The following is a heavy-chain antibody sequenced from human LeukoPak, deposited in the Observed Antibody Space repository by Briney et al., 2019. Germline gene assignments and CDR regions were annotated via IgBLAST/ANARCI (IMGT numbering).Heavy chain of an antibody. Sequence: GGSLRLSCAPSGFIFSSYGMHWVRQAPGKGLEWVAVIWSDGSNKYHADSVEGRFTISRDNSKNTLYLQMNSLRAEDTAVYYCAKDQLELQDVAFDIWGQGTMVTVSS. J-gene: IGHJ3*02. CDR1: GFIFSSYG. V-gene: IGHV3-33*06. D-gene: IGHD1-7*01. CDR2: IWSDGSNK. CDR3: AKDQLELQDVAFDI.